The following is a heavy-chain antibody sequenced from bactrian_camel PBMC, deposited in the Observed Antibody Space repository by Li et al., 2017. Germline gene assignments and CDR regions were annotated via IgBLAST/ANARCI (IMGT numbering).Heavy chain of an antibody. CDR3: AADVGSMSGNCQPNY. J-gene: IGHJ4*01. CDR2: IRPATGHT. V-gene: IGHV3S1*01. D-gene: IGHD6*01. CDR1: SYSGNC. Sequence: HVQLVESGGGLMQPGGSLMLSCTSTSYSGNCMAWFRQAPGKEREGVASIRPATGHTDYADPVKGRFTISSDDAKETVYLRMNSLETEDTARYYCAADVGSMSGNCQPNYWGQGTQVTVS.